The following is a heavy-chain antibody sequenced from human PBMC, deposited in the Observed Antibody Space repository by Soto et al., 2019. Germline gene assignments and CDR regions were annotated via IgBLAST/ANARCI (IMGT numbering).Heavy chain of an antibody. CDR1: GVSISSSHYF. J-gene: IGHJ4*02. Sequence: SETLSLTCTVSGVSISSSHYFWGWIRQPPGKGLEWIGSIHHSGSTYYNPSLKSRVTISVDTSKNQFSLKLSSVTAADTALYYCARQRDYYDSSGDSYFDYWGQGTLVTVSS. CDR2: IHHSGST. D-gene: IGHD3-22*01. CDR3: ARQRDYYDSSGDSYFDY. V-gene: IGHV4-39*01.